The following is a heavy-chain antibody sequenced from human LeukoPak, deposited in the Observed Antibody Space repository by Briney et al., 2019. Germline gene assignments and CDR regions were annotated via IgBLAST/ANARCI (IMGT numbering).Heavy chain of an antibody. CDR1: GFTFSSYA. D-gene: IGHD3/OR15-3a*01. CDR3: AKGALDSRSNVNDY. J-gene: IGHJ4*02. V-gene: IGHV3-23*01. CDR2: ISGDGGNT. Sequence: GGSLRLSCAASGFTFSSYAMTWVRQAPGKGLQWVSAISGDGGNTYYADSVKGRFTISRDNSKNTLYLQMNSLRAEDTAVYYCAKGALDSRSNVNDYWGQGTLVTVSS.